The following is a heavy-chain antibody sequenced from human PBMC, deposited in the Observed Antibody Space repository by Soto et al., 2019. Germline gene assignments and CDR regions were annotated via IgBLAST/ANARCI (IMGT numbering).Heavy chain of an antibody. D-gene: IGHD2-2*01. V-gene: IGHV4-31*03. Sequence: SETLSLTCTVSGGYISSGGYYWSWIRQHPGKGLEWIGYIYYSGTTYYNPSLESRVTISVDTSKNQFSLKLSSVSAADTALYYCARCPLVVVPAPGFDPWGRGTLVTVSS. CDR1: GGYISSGGYY. CDR3: ARCPLVVVPAPGFDP. CDR2: IYYSGTT. J-gene: IGHJ5*02.